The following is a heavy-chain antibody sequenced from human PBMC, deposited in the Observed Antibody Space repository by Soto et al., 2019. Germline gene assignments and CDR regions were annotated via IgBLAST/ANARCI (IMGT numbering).Heavy chain of an antibody. J-gene: IGHJ4*02. CDR3: ARDDGYYRLYDY. Sequence: QVRLQESGPGLVKPSQTLSLTCTVSGGSISSGDYFWSWVRQPPGKGLEWIGYIYYTGSTSYKPSLKSRITMSVDTSKNQHSLKVSSATAADTAVYFCARDDGYYRLYDYWGQGTLVTVSS. V-gene: IGHV4-30-4*01. D-gene: IGHD3-3*01. CDR1: GGSISSGDYF. CDR2: IYYTGST.